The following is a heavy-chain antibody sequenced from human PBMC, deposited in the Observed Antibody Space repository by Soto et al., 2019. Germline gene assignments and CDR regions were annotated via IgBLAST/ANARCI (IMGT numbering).Heavy chain of an antibody. D-gene: IGHD4-17*01. J-gene: IGHJ4*02. Sequence: VQLLESGGGLVQPGGSLRLSCTASGFTFSCYAMSWVRQAPGKGLEWVSGISSSGVTTYYAASVEGRFTISRDNSKSTLYLQMSSLRAEDTATYYCAKAYAERVTTWGWGQGTLVTVSS. CDR1: GFTFSCYA. CDR2: ISSSGVTT. CDR3: AKAYAERVTTWG. V-gene: IGHV3-23*01.